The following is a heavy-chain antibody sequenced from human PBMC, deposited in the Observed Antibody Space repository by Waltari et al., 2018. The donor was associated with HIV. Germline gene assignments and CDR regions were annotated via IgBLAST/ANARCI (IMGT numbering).Heavy chain of an antibody. J-gene: IGHJ4*02. CDR1: GFTFSSYG. V-gene: IGHV3-30*03. D-gene: IGHD3-16*02. CDR2: ISYDGINK. CDR3: AWASDYVWGSYRHTSFDY. Sequence: QVQLVESGGGVVQPGGSLRLSCAASGFTFSSYGMNWVRQAPGKGLEWVGVISYDGINKGYADTFMGRFTIARYNSNKTLYMQINCLRAEDTAMYDCAWASDYVWGSYRHTSFDYWGQGTLVTVSS.